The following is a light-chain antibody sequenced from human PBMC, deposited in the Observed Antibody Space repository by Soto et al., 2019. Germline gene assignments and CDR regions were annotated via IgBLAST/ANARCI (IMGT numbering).Light chain of an antibody. CDR3: KAGINSRYLYV. V-gene: IGLV3-21*02. Sequence: YELTQPPSVSVAPGQTARITCGGNNIGSKSVHWYQQKPGQAPVLVVYDDSDRPSGIPERFSGSNSGNTATLTISRVEAGDEADYSGKAGINSRYLYVSGPGTKV. CDR2: DDS. J-gene: IGLJ1*01. CDR1: NIGSKS.